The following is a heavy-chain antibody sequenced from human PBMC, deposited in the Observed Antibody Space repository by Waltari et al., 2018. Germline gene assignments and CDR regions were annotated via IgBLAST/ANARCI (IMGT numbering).Heavy chain of an antibody. J-gene: IGHJ4*02. D-gene: IGHD3-22*01. CDR2: ISGSGGST. CDR3: AKDVGITMIVVVITGFDY. CDR1: GFTFSSYA. Sequence: EVQLLESGGGLVQPGGSLRLSCAASGFTFSSYAMSWVRQAPGTGLEWVSAISGSGGSTYYADSVKGRFTISRDNSKNTLYLQMNSLRAEDTAVYYCAKDVGITMIVVVITGFDYWGQGTLVTVSS. V-gene: IGHV3-23*01.